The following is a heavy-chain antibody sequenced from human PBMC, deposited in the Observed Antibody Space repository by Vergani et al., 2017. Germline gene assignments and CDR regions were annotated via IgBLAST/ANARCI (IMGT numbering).Heavy chain of an antibody. CDR2: MYHSGST. Sequence: QVRLQESGPGLVKPSETLSLTCSVSGGSMSGYYWSWIRQPPGKELEWIGYMYHSGSTNYNPSLETRVTISGDTSKNQFSLKLNSVTAADTAVYYCGRVAAFYGVGSRLLDLWGQGFLVTVSS. CDR3: GRVAAFYGVGSRLLDL. D-gene: IGHD3-10*01. J-gene: IGHJ5*02. V-gene: IGHV4-59*01. CDR1: GGSMSGYY.